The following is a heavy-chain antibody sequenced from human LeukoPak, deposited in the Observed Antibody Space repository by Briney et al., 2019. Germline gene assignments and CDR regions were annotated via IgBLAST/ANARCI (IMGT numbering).Heavy chain of an antibody. D-gene: IGHD2-8*02. CDR3: AREESGGYFDY. Sequence: PSETLSLTCTVSGGXTSSYYCSWIRQPPGKGLEWIGYIYYSGSTSYTPSLKSRVTISLDTSKNQFSLKVRSVTAEDTAVYYCAREESGGYFDYWGQGTLVTVSS. V-gene: IGHV4-59*01. CDR2: IYYSGST. J-gene: IGHJ4*02. CDR1: GGXTSSYY.